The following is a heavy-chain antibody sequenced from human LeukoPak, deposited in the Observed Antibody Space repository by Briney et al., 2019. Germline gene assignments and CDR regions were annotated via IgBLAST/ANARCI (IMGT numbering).Heavy chain of an antibody. J-gene: IGHJ4*02. V-gene: IGHV3-43D*04. D-gene: IGHD6-19*01. CDR1: GFILHNHA. CDR3: ARVELPTGWLTDF. Sequence: GGSLRLSCAASGFILHNHAMHWVRQAPGKGPEWVSLIDWDSSRTFYTESVKGRFTISRDNSKNSLFLQMNSLRAEDTALYYCARVELPTGWLTDFWGQGTLVTVST. CDR2: IDWDSSRT.